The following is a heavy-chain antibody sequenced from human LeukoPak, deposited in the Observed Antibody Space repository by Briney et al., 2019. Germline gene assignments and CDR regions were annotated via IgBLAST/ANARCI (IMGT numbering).Heavy chain of an antibody. CDR3: ASRGGYQLLATMDV. J-gene: IGHJ6*03. CDR2: IIPIFGTA. D-gene: IGHD2-2*01. Sequence: GSSXKVSCKASGGTFISYAISWVRQAPGQGLEWMGGIIPIFGTANYAQKFQGRVTITADESTSTAYMELSSLRSEDTAVYYCASRGGYQLLATMDVWGKGTTVTVSS. V-gene: IGHV1-69*01. CDR1: GGTFISYA.